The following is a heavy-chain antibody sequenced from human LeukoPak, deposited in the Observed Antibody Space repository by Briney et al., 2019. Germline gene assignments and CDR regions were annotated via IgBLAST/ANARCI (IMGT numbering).Heavy chain of an antibody. D-gene: IGHD4-11*01. CDR3: ARGLQRSNYYYYYYMDV. V-gene: IGHV4-34*01. Sequence: SETLSLTCAVYGGSFSGYYWSWIRQPPGKGLEWIGEINHSGSTNYNPSLKSRDTISVDTSKNQFSLKLSSVTAADTAVYYCARGLQRSNYYYYYYMDVWGKGTTVTVSS. CDR2: INHSGST. J-gene: IGHJ6*03. CDR1: GGSFSGYY.